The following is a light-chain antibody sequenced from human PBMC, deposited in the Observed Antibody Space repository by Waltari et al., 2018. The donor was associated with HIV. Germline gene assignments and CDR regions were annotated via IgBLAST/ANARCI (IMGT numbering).Light chain of an antibody. CDR1: ALSQQY. CDR2: KDT. CDR3: QSTDNSEDMI. V-gene: IGLV3-25*03. J-gene: IGLJ2*01. Sequence: SSELTQPPSVSVSPGQTATISCHGNALSQQYAYWYQPKPGQAPVVVIFKDTESPSGIPERFSGSSSGTTVTLTIRGVQAEDEADYYCQSTDNSEDMIFGGGTKLAVL.